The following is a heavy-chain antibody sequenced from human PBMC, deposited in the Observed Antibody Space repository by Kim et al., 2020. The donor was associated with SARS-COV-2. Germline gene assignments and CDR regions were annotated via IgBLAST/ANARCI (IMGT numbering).Heavy chain of an antibody. D-gene: IGHD2-15*01. J-gene: IGHJ3*02. CDR2: IYYSGST. V-gene: IGHV4-39*07. Sequence: SETLSLTCTVSGGSISSSSYYWGWIRQPPGKGLEWIGSIYYSGSTYYNPSLKSRVTISVDTSKNQFSLKLSSVTAADTAVYYCARVSLIWVVVVAATPDAFDIWGQGTMVTVSS. CDR1: GGSISSSSYY. CDR3: ARVSLIWVVVVAATPDAFDI.